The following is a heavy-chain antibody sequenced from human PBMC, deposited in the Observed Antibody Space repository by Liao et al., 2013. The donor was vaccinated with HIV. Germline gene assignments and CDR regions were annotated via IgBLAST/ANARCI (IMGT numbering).Heavy chain of an antibody. CDR1: GGSISSNSYY. Sequence: QLQLQESGPRLVKPSETLSLTCTVSGGSISSNSYYWGWIRQPPAKGLEWIGSIYYSGSTEFNPSLKSRVTISADTSKNQFSLKVTYVTAADTAVYYCARGGGGKGFDSWGQGILVTVSS. CDR3: ARGGGGKGFDS. CDR2: IYYSGST. J-gene: IGHJ4*02. D-gene: IGHD4-23*01. V-gene: IGHV4-39*07.